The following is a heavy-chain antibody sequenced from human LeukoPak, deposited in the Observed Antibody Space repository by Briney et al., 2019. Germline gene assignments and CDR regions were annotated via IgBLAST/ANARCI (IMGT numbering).Heavy chain of an antibody. CDR2: ISSSSSYI. CDR1: GFTFSSYS. J-gene: IGHJ3*02. D-gene: IGHD1-26*01. Sequence: GGSLRLSCAASGFTFSSYSMNWVRQAPGKGLEWVSSISSSSSYIYYADSVKGRFTISRDNAKNSLYLQMDSLRAEDTAVYYCARGGSYLSAFDIWGQGTMVTVSS. V-gene: IGHV3-21*04. CDR3: ARGGSYLSAFDI.